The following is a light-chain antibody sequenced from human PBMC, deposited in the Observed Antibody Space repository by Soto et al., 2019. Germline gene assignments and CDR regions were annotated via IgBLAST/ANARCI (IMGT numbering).Light chain of an antibody. V-gene: IGKV3-20*01. CDR1: QSVTSSY. J-gene: IGKJ4*01. CDR2: AAS. CDR3: QQYGCSPPLS. Sequence: EIVLTQSPGTLSLSPGERATLSCRASQSVTSSYLAWYQQKPGQAPRLLIYAASSRATGIPDRFSGSGSGRDFTLTISGLEPEDFAVYYCQQYGCSPPLSFGGGTKVEIK.